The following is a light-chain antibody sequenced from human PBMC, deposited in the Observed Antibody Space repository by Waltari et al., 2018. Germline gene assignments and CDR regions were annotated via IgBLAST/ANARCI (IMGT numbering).Light chain of an antibody. CDR1: QRSRST. V-gene: IGKV3D-15*01. CDR3: QQYTNWPLT. J-gene: IGKJ4*01. Sequence: EIVLTQSPATLSVSPGERATLSCWASQRSRSTLAWYQQKPGQAPRLLIYDASTRATGIPVRFSGSGSGTYFTLTISSLQSEDFAVYYCQQYTNWPLTFGGGTKVEI. CDR2: DAS.